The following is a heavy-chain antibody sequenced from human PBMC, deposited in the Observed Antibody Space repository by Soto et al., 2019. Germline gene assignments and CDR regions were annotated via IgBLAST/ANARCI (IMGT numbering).Heavy chain of an antibody. CDR1: GGTFSSYA. Sequence: SVKVSCKASGGTFSSYAISWVRQAPGQGLEWMGGIIPIFGTANYAQKFQGRVTITADESTSTAYMELSSLRSEDTAVYYCARDNRSRAARPDYYYYYGMDVWGQGTTVTVS. J-gene: IGHJ6*02. V-gene: IGHV1-69*13. D-gene: IGHD6-6*01. CDR2: IIPIFGTA. CDR3: ARDNRSRAARPDYYYYYGMDV.